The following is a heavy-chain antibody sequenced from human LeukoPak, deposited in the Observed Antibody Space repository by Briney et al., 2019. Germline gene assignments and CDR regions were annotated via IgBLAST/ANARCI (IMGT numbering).Heavy chain of an antibody. CDR1: GYSISSGYY. CDR3: AKGNYYDSRGYLDY. Sequence: PSETLSLTCTVSGYSISSGYYWGWIRQPPGKGLEWIGSIYHSGSTYYNPSLKSRVTISVDTSKNQFSLKLSSVTAADTAVYYCAKGNYYDSRGYLDYWGQGTLVTVSS. J-gene: IGHJ4*02. V-gene: IGHV4-38-2*02. CDR2: IYHSGST. D-gene: IGHD3-22*01.